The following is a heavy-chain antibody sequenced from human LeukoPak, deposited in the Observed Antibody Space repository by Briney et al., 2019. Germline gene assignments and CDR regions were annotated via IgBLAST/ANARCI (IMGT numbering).Heavy chain of an antibody. J-gene: IGHJ6*03. Sequence: ASVKVSCKASGYTFTGYYMHWVRQAPGQGLEWMGWINPNSGGTNYAQKFQGRVTTTRDTSINTAYMELSRLRSDDTAVYYCARDLMVRGPMDVWGKGTTVTVSS. CDR2: INPNSGGT. CDR3: ARDLMVRGPMDV. CDR1: GYTFTGYY. V-gene: IGHV1-2*02. D-gene: IGHD3-10*01.